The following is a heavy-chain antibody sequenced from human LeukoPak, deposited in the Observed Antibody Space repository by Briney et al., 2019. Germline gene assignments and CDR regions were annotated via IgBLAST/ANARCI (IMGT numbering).Heavy chain of an antibody. CDR1: GGSISSSSYY. CDR3: ARDDGSGTFDAFDI. J-gene: IGHJ3*02. D-gene: IGHD3-10*01. V-gene: IGHV4-61*02. Sequence: SETLSLTCTVSGGSISSSSYYWSWIRQPAGKGLEWIGRIYTSGSTNYNPSLKSRVTMSVDTSKNQFSLKLSSVTAADTAVYYCARDDGSGTFDAFDIWGQGTMVTVSS. CDR2: IYTSGST.